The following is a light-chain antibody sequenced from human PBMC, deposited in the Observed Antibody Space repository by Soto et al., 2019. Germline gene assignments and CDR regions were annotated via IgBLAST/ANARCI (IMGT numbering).Light chain of an antibody. J-gene: IGLJ1*01. Sequence: QSALTQPASVSGSPGQSIAISCTGTSSDVGGYNYVSWYQQHPGKAPKLMIYDVNNRSSGVSNRFSGSKSGNTASLTISGLQAEDEADYYCCSYTTSSTYVFGTGTKLTVL. V-gene: IGLV2-14*03. CDR1: SSDVGGYNY. CDR2: DVN. CDR3: CSYTTSSTYV.